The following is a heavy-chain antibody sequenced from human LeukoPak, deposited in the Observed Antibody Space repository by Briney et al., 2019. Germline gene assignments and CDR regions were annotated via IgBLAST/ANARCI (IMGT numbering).Heavy chain of an antibody. CDR3: ARRLTQYDCFDP. CDR2: TYYRSTWYN. V-gene: IGHV6-1*01. CDR1: GDSVSSNSVT. Sequence: SQTLSLTCALSGDSVSSNSVTWDWVRQSPSRGLEWLGRTYYRSTWYNDYAVSVRGRITVNPDTSKNQFSLHLNPVTPEDTAVYYCARRLTQYDCFDPWGQGSLVTVSS. J-gene: IGHJ5*02. D-gene: IGHD2-2*01.